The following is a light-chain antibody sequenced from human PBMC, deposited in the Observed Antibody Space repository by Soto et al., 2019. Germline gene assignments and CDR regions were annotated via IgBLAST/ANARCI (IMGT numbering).Light chain of an antibody. V-gene: IGKV3-15*01. Sequence: EIVMTDSPATLSVSPGERATLSCRASQSVSSNLAWYQQKPGQAPRLLIYGASTRATGIPARFSGSGSGTEFTLTISSLQSEDFAVYNCQQYNNWPPVTFGQATKVDIK. J-gene: IGKJ1*01. CDR3: QQYNNWPPVT. CDR1: QSVSSN. CDR2: GAS.